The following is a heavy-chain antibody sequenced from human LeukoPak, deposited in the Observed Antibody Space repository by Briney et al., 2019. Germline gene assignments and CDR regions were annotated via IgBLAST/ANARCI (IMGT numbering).Heavy chain of an antibody. CDR3: ASYGGKHY. CDR1: GYSLTNHY. D-gene: IGHD4-23*01. Sequence: SETLSLTCAVYGYSLTNHYWIWIRQPPGKGLEWVGEVLHTGGTNYNPSLKSRVTISVDTSKNQFFLKLTSVTAADTAVYYCASYGGKHYWGQGTLVTVSS. CDR2: VLHTGGT. J-gene: IGHJ4*02. V-gene: IGHV4-34*12.